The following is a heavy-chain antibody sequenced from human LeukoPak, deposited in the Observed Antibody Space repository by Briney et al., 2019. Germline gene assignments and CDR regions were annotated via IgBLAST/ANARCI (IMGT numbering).Heavy chain of an antibody. Sequence: SQTLSLTCTVSGGSVSSVGDYWNWIRQPAGKGLEWIGRIYVSGSTDYNPSLESRVSMSLHTSENQFSLKLSSVTAADTAVYYCARGGYYGAFDYWGQGTLVTVAS. J-gene: IGHJ4*02. CDR3: ARGGYYGAFDY. CDR1: GGSVSSVGDY. D-gene: IGHD3-10*01. V-gene: IGHV4-61*02. CDR2: IYVSGST.